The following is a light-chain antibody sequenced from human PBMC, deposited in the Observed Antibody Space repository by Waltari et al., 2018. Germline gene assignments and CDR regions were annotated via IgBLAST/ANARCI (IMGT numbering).Light chain of an antibody. CDR1: RSVIKY. J-gene: IGKJ1*01. CDR3: QKYDSVPAT. Sequence: VLTQSPGSLSLSPGERATLSCMASRSVIKYLAWYQQTPGRAPRLLIYHASTRATGIPDRFSGSGSGTDFSLTISRLEPDDFAVYYCQKYDSVPATFGQGTRVEIK. CDR2: HAS. V-gene: IGKV3-20*01.